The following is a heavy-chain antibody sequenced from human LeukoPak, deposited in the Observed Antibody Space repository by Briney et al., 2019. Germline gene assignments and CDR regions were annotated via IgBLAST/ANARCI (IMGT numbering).Heavy chain of an antibody. Sequence: SETLSLTCTVSGGSISSYYWSWIRQPPGKGLEWIGYIYYSGSTNYNPSLKSRVTISVDTSKNQFSLKLSSVTAADTAVYYCARVRREIFGAVDVWGQGTTVTVSS. CDR3: ARVRREIFGAVDV. CDR2: IYYSGST. CDR1: GGSISSYY. J-gene: IGHJ6*02. D-gene: IGHD3-3*01. V-gene: IGHV4-59*01.